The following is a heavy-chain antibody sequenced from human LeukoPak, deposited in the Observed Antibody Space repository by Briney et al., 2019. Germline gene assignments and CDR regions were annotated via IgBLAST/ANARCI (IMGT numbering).Heavy chain of an antibody. CDR2: IYYSGST. D-gene: IGHD3-22*01. CDR3: ARELYDSSGYYFDY. J-gene: IGHJ4*02. CDR1: GGSISSSSYY. V-gene: IGHV4-39*07. Sequence: PSETLSLTCTVSGGSISSSSYYWGWIRQPPGKGLEWIGSIYYSGSTNYNPSLKSRVTMSVDTSKNQFSLKLSSVTAADTAVYYCARELYDSSGYYFDYWGQGTLVTVSS.